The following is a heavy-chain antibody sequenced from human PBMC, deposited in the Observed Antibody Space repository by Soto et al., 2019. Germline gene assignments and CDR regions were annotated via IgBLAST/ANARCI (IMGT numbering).Heavy chain of an antibody. D-gene: IGHD4-17*01. J-gene: IGHJ4*02. V-gene: IGHV3-66*01. Sequence: DVQLVESGGGLVPPGGSLRLSCAASGFIVDSNHLNWVRQAPGKGLEWVSVAYNHGATYYADSVRGRFTTFRDKSKNTVYLQMNSLRAEDTAVYYCASYGGSAVGYWGQGARVTGSS. CDR3: ASYGGSAVGY. CDR2: AYNHGAT. CDR1: GFIVDSNH.